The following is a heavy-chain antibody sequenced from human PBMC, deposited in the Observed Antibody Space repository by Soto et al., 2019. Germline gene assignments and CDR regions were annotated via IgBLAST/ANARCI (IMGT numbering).Heavy chain of an antibody. CDR1: VFTFSRYW. CDR2: IKQDGSEK. D-gene: IGHD4-4*01. V-gene: IGHV3-7*01. Sequence: RLSCAASVFTFSRYWMNWGRQASGKGLKWVANIKQDGSEKYYVDSVKGRFTISRDNAKNSLYLQMNSLRAEDTAVYYCAREIKTTAIKYYYYGMDVWGQGTTVTVSS. CDR3: AREIKTTAIKYYYYGMDV. J-gene: IGHJ6*02.